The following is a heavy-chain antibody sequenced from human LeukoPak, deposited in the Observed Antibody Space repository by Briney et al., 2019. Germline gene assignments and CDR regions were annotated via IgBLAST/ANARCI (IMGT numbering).Heavy chain of an antibody. CDR3: ARDSGQQGDY. D-gene: IGHD6-13*01. J-gene: IGHJ4*02. V-gene: IGHV3-33*01. Sequence: PGGSLRLSCAASGFTFSSHGMHWVRQAPGTGLEWVAVIWYDGSNKYYADSVKGRFTISRDNSKNTLYLQMNSLRAEDTAVYYCARDSGQQGDYWGQGTLVTVSS. CDR1: GFTFSSHG. CDR2: IWYDGSNK.